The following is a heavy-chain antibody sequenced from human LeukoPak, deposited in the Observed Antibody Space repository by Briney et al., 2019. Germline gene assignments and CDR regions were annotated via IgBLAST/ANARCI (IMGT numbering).Heavy chain of an antibody. CDR2: IYHSGST. CDR1: GGSISSGGYS. D-gene: IGHD3-22*01. Sequence: SETLSLTCAVSGGSISSGGYSWSWIRQPPGKGLEWIGYIYHSGSTYYNPSLKSRVTISVDRSKNQSSLKLSSVTAADTAVYYCARGYYYDSSGPGAFDIWGQGTMVTVSS. V-gene: IGHV4-30-2*01. J-gene: IGHJ3*02. CDR3: ARGYYYDSSGPGAFDI.